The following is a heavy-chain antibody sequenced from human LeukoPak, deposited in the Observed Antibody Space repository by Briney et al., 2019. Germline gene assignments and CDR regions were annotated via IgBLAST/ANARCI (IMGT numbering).Heavy chain of an antibody. CDR2: INHSGST. V-gene: IGHV4-34*01. CDR3: AKVYSSSSRDAFDV. CDR1: GGSFSGYY. J-gene: IGHJ3*01. D-gene: IGHD6-6*01. Sequence: SETLSLTCAVYGGSFSGYYWSWIRQPPGKGLEWIGEINHSGSTNYNPSLKSRVTISVDTSKSQFSLGLSSVTAADTAFYYCAKVYSSSSRDAFDVWGQGTLVAVSS.